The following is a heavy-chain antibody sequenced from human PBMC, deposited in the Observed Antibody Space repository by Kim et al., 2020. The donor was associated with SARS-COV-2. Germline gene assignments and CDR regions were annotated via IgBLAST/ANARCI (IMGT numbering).Heavy chain of an antibody. Sequence: SETLSLTCTVSGGSISSSSYYWGWIRQPPGKGLEWIGSIYYSGSTYYNPSLKSRVTISVDTSKNQFSLKLSSVTAADTAVYYCARRQGSPVVTRAASWAFDIWGQGTMVTVSS. CDR1: GGSISSSSYY. D-gene: IGHD2-21*02. CDR2: IYYSGST. CDR3: ARRQGSPVVTRAASWAFDI. V-gene: IGHV4-39*01. J-gene: IGHJ3*02.